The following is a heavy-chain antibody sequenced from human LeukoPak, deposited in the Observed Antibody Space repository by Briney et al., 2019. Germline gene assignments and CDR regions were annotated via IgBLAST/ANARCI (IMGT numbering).Heavy chain of an antibody. CDR1: GFTVSSNY. CDR3: ARAGTKYYYDSSGFFDY. V-gene: IGHV3-53*01. J-gene: IGHJ4*02. D-gene: IGHD3-22*01. CDR2: IYSGGST. Sequence: GGSLRLSCAASGFTVSSNYMSWVRQAPGKGLEWVSVIYSGGSTYYADSVKGRFTISRGNSKNTLYLQMNSLRAEDTAVYYCARAGTKYYYDSSGFFDYWGQGTLVTVSS.